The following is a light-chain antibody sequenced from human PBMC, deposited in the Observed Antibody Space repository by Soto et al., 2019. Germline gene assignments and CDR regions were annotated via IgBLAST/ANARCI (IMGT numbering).Light chain of an antibody. CDR3: QQYNDWPRT. V-gene: IGKV3-15*01. Sequence: IVMTQSPATLSVSPGERATLSCRASQSVSSDLAWYQQKPDQAPRLLIYNASPRATGIPARFSGSGSGTEFALTIRNMQSEDVAVYYCQQYNDWPRTFGQGTKVDIK. CDR1: QSVSSD. J-gene: IGKJ1*01. CDR2: NAS.